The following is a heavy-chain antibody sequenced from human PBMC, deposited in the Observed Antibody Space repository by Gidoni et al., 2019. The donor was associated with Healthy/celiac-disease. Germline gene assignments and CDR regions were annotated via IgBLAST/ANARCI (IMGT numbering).Heavy chain of an antibody. CDR2: IYYSGST. D-gene: IGHD6-6*01. J-gene: IGHJ3*02. CDR3: AREDIAAHAFAI. CDR1: GDSISSYY. V-gene: IGHV4-59*01. Sequence: QVQLQESGPGLVKPSETLSLTCTVSGDSISSYYWSGIRQPPGKGLEWSGYIYYSGSTNYNPSLKSRVTILVDTSKYQFSLKLSSVTAADMSVYYCAREDIAAHAFAIWGQGTMVTVSS.